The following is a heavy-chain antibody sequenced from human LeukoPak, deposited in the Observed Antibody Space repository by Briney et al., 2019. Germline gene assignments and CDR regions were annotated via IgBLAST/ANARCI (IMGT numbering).Heavy chain of an antibody. Sequence: SETLSLTCTVSGGSISSYYWNWIRQPPGKGLEWIGNIYYSGSTKYNPSLKSRITISVDTSKNQFSLKLSSVTAAGTAVYYCARGGGGTAYFDYWGQGSLVTVSS. CDR2: IYYSGST. CDR3: ARGGGGTAYFDY. V-gene: IGHV4-59*01. D-gene: IGHD2-21*02. CDR1: GGSISSYY. J-gene: IGHJ4*02.